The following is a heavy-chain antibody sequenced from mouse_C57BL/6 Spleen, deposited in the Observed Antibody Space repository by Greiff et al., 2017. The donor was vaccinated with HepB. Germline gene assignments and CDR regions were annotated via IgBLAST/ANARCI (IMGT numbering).Heavy chain of an antibody. J-gene: IGHJ2*01. CDR1: GYTFTSYW. CDR3: ARSGLPGYFDY. V-gene: IGHV1-69*01. CDR2: IDPSDSYT. Sequence: QVQLKQPGAELVMPGASVKLSCKASGYTFTSYWMHWVKQRPGQGLEWIGEIDPSDSYTNYNQKFKGKSTLTVDKSSSTAYMQLSSLTSEDSAVYYCARSGLPGYFDYWGQGTTLTVSS.